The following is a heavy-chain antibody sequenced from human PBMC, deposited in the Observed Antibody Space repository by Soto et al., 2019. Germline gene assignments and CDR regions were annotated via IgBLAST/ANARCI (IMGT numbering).Heavy chain of an antibody. D-gene: IGHD2-2*01. Sequence: QVQLVESGGGLVKPGGSLRLSCAASGFTFSDYYMSWIRQAPGKGLAWVSYISSSGSTIYYAGSGKGRFTISRDNAKNARYLQMNSLRAEDTAVYDCARAAAMPTQFDYWGQGTLVTVSS. CDR2: ISSSGSTI. CDR1: GFTFSDYY. CDR3: ARAAAMPTQFDY. J-gene: IGHJ4*02. V-gene: IGHV3-11*01.